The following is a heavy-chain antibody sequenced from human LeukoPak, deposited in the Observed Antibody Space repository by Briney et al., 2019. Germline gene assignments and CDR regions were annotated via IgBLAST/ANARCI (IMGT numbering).Heavy chain of an antibody. CDR3: ARDRGSGWEPFAS. V-gene: IGHV4-59*01. D-gene: IGHD6-19*01. CDR1: GDSMSRYY. Sequence: SETLSLTCIVSGDSMSRYYWSWIRQPPGKGLEWVGYIFYNGITNYNPSLASRVSISIDTSKNQFSLRLRSVTAADTATYYCARDRGSGWEPFASWGQGTLVTVSS. CDR2: IFYNGIT. J-gene: IGHJ4*02.